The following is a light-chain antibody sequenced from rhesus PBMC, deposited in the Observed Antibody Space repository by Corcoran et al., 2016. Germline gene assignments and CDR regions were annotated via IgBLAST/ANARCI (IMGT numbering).Light chain of an antibody. CDR2: AAS. Sequence: DIQMTQSPSSLSASVGDRVTISCRASQNIYSNLAWYQQKPGNAPKPLIYAASSLQTGFPARFSGCGSGTDFTLTISSLQPEDSAAYYCKHYYDNTDSFGQGTKVEIK. J-gene: IGKJ2*01. CDR3: KHYYDNTDS. CDR1: QNIYSN. V-gene: IGKV1S8*01.